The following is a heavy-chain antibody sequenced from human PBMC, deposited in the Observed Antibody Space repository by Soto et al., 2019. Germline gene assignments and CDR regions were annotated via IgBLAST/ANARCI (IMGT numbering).Heavy chain of an antibody. CDR1: GGSISSGFYY. Sequence: SETMSLTCTVSGGSISSGFYYWSWFNRHPGKGLEWIGYISYSGSTYYNPSLKSRVTISVDTSKNQFSLKLSSVTAADTAVYYCARDRNIVDLYYYGMDVWGQGTTVTVSS. CDR3: ARDRNIVDLYYYGMDV. CDR2: ISYSGST. D-gene: IGHD2-15*01. J-gene: IGHJ6*02. V-gene: IGHV4-31*03.